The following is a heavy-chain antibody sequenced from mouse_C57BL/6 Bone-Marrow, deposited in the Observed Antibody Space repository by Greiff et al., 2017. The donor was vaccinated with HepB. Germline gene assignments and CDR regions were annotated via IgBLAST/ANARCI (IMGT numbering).Heavy chain of an antibody. CDR3: ARDRGNYGWYFDV. V-gene: IGHV5-4*01. CDR1: GFTFSSYA. Sequence: DVQLQESGGGLVKPGGSLKLSCAASGFTFSSYAMSWVRQTPEKRLEWVATISDGGSYTYYPDNVKGRFTISRDNAKNNLYLQMSHLKSEDTAMYYCARDRGNYGWYFDVWGTGTTVTVSS. CDR2: ISDGGSYT. D-gene: IGHD2-1*01. J-gene: IGHJ1*03.